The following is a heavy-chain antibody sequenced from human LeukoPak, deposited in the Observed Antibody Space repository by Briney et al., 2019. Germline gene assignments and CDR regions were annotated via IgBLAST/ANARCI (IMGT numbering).Heavy chain of an antibody. Sequence: PSETLSLTCTVSGGSISSSSYYWGWIRQPPGKGLEWIGSIYYSGSTYYNPSLKSRVTISVDTSKNQFSLKLSSVTAADTAVYYCARQNLLDFWSGYSYAFDVWGQGTMVTVSS. V-gene: IGHV4-39*01. CDR1: GGSISSSSYY. CDR2: IYYSGST. CDR3: ARQNLLDFWSGYSYAFDV. D-gene: IGHD3-3*01. J-gene: IGHJ3*01.